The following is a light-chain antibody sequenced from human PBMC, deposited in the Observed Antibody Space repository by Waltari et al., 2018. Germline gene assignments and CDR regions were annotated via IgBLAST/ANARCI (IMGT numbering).Light chain of an antibody. CDR3: HQFYVAPHT. CDR1: QPVLYSANNKNY. Sequence: DIVMTQSPDSLAVSLGERATIHCKSSQPVLYSANNKNYLAWYQQKPRTPPKLLIYFASTRESGVPDRFSGSGSGTDFTLTISSLQAEDVAVYYCHQFYVAPHTFGQGTRLVIK. V-gene: IGKV4-1*01. J-gene: IGKJ2*01. CDR2: FAS.